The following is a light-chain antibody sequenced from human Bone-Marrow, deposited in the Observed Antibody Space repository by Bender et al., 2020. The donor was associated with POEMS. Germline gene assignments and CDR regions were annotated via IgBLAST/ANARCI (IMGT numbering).Light chain of an antibody. Sequence: SFELTQPPSVSVSPGQTASVTCSGDELGEMFASWYQQKPGQSPVLVIYHDDERPSGIPERFSASNSGNTATLTISRAQVGDEADYYCQVWDGNTGVFGGGTQLTVL. V-gene: IGLV3-1*01. CDR2: HDD. CDR1: ELGEMF. CDR3: QVWDGNTGV. J-gene: IGLJ2*01.